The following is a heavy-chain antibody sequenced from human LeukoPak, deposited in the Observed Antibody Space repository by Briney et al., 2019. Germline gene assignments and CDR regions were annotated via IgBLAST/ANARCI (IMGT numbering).Heavy chain of an antibody. J-gene: IGHJ4*02. Sequence: ASVTVSCTASGHTFTSYYMHWVRQAPGQGLEWMGIINPSGGSTSYAQKFQGRVTMTRDTSTSTVYMELSSLRSEDTAVYYCARDAGPPGLGGSYYRHNGLPFDYWSQGTLVTVSS. CDR1: GHTFTSYY. CDR2: INPSGGST. D-gene: IGHD1-26*01. V-gene: IGHV1-46*01. CDR3: ARDAGPPGLGGSYYRHNGLPFDY.